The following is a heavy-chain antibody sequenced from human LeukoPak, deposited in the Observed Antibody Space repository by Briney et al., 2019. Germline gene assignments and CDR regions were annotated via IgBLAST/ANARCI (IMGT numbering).Heavy chain of an antibody. V-gene: IGHV3-23*01. Sequence: GGSLRLSCEASGFTFTNYSRTWFRQAPGKGLEWVSSFIVPIFTTYYADSVKGRFAISRDNSKSTLYLQMDTLRAEDTAVYYCVKMISSNSYDAFDIWGQGTMVTVSS. CDR1: GFTFTNYS. D-gene: IGHD2-21*01. CDR3: VKMISSNSYDAFDI. CDR2: FIVPIFTT. J-gene: IGHJ3*02.